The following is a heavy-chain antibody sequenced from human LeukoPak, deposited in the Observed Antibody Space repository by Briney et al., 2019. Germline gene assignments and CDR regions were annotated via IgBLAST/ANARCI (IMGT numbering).Heavy chain of an antibody. J-gene: IGHJ4*02. CDR3: AKRRDGYNAHFDY. CDR2: ISGSGGST. Sequence: GGSLRLSCAASGFTFSSYAMSWVRQAPGKGLEWVSAISGSGGSTYNADSVKGRFTISRDNSKNTLYLQMNSLRAEDTAVYYCAKRRDGYNAHFDYWGQGTLVTVSS. CDR1: GFTFSSYA. D-gene: IGHD5-24*01. V-gene: IGHV3-23*01.